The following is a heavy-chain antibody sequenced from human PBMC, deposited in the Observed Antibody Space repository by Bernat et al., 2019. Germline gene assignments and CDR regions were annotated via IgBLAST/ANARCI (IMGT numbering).Heavy chain of an antibody. V-gene: IGHV3-30*18. D-gene: IGHD3-22*01. Sequence: QVQLVESGGGVVQPGRSLRLSCAASGFTFSSYGMHWVRQAPGKGLEWVAVISYDGSNKYYADSVKGRFTISRDNSKNTLYLQMNSLRAEDTAVYYCAKDNDYYYDSSGYPDYWGQGTLVTGSS. CDR1: GFTFSSYG. J-gene: IGHJ4*02. CDR3: AKDNDYYYDSSGYPDY. CDR2: ISYDGSNK.